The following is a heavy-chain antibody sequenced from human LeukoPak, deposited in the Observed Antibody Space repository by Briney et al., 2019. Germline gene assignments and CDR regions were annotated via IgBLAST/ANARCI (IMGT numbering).Heavy chain of an antibody. J-gene: IGHJ5*02. D-gene: IGHD1-7*01. CDR1: GYTFSNFG. Sequence: ASVKVSCKTSGYTFSNFGINWVRQAPGQGLEWMGWISGNNDNPNYGQKFQGRFTVTTDSSTSTAYMELRNLRFDDTAVYYCARDPSITGTSNWFDPWGQGTLVTVSS. CDR3: ARDPSITGTSNWFDP. V-gene: IGHV1-18*01. CDR2: ISGNNDNP.